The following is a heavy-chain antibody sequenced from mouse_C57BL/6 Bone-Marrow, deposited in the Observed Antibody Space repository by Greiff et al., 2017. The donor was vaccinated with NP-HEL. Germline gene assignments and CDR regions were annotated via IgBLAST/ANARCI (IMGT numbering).Heavy chain of an antibody. CDR3: AREVTTVDYYAMDY. J-gene: IGHJ4*01. D-gene: IGHD1-1*01. V-gene: IGHV3-6*01. CDR2: ISYDGSN. CDR1: GYSITSGYY. Sequence: EVQLVESGPGLVKPSQSLSLTCSVTGYSITSGYYWNWIRQFPGNKLEWMGYISYDGSNNYNPSLKNRISITRDTSKNQFFLKLNSVTTEDTATYYCAREVTTVDYYAMDYWGQGTSVTVSS.